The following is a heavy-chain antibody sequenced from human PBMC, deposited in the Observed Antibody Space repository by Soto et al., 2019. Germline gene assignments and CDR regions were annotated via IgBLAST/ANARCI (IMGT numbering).Heavy chain of an antibody. J-gene: IGHJ4*02. V-gene: IGHV5-51*01. CDR2: IYPGDSDT. CDR1: GYSFTSYW. CDR3: ARPSRDGYNSPLYFDY. Sequence: EVQLVQSGAEVKKPGESLKISCKGSGYSFTSYWIGWVRQMPGKGLEWMGIIYPGDSDTRYSPSFQGQVTISADKSISTAYLQWSSLKASDTAMYYCARPSRDGYNSPLYFDYWGQGSLVTVSS. D-gene: IGHD5-12*01.